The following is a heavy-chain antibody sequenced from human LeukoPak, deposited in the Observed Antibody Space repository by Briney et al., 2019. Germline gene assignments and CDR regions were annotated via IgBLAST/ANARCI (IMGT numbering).Heavy chain of an antibody. J-gene: IGHJ6*03. V-gene: IGHV3-74*01. CDR3: ARVQSGWTWGHYYYYYMDV. D-gene: IGHD6-19*01. Sequence: GGSLRLSCAASGFTFSSYWMHWVRQAPGKGLVWVSRINSDGSSTSYADSVKGRFTISRDNAKNTLYLQMNSLRAEDTAVYYCARVQSGWTWGHYYYYYMDVWGKGTTVTVSS. CDR2: INSDGSST. CDR1: GFTFSSYW.